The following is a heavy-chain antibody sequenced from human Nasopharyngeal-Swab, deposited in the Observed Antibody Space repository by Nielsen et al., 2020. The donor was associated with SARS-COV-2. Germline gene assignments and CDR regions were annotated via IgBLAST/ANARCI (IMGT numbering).Heavy chain of an antibody. V-gene: IGHV4-4*02. J-gene: IGHJ4*02. Sequence: SETLSLTCAVSGGSISSSNWWTWVRQPPGKGLEWIGEIYYRGSTYYNPSLKSQVTISVDTSMNQFSLKLTSVTAADAAVYYCARHSEYYDSSGYFYPFDYWGQGTLVTVSA. CDR1: GGSISSSNW. D-gene: IGHD3-22*01. CDR2: IYYRGST. CDR3: ARHSEYYDSSGYFYPFDY.